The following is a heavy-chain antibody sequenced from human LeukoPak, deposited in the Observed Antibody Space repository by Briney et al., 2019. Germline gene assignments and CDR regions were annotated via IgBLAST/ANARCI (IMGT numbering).Heavy chain of an antibody. V-gene: IGHV4-38-2*02. Sequence: SETLSLTCTVSGYSISSGYYWGWIRPPPGKGLEWIGSIYHSGSTYYNPSLKSRVTISVDTSKNQFSLKLSSVTAADTAVYYCASQTYYDFWSGYYMEFDYWGQGTLVTVSS. CDR1: GYSISSGYY. CDR2: IYHSGST. J-gene: IGHJ4*02. CDR3: ASQTYYDFWSGYYMEFDY. D-gene: IGHD3-3*01.